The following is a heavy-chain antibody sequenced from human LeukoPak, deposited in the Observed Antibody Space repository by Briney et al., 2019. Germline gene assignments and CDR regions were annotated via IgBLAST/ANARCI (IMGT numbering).Heavy chain of an antibody. CDR2: IIPIFGTA. D-gene: IGHD6-13*01. J-gene: IGHJ4*02. CDR3: ASSPVAAAVPYTLDY. V-gene: IGHV1-69*13. CDR1: GYTFTNYV. Sequence: ASVKVSCKASGYTFTNYVITWVRQAPGQGLEWMGGIIPIFGTANYAQKFQGRVTITADESTSTAYMELSSLRSEDTAVYYCASSPVAAAVPYTLDYWGQGTLVTVSS.